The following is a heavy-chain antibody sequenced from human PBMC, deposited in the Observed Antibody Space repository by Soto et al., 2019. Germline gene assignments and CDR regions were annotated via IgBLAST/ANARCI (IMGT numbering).Heavy chain of an antibody. CDR3: ARVNCSSTSCYVGYYYYGMDV. CDR1: GGTFSSYA. CDR2: IIPIFGTA. V-gene: IGHV1-69*01. J-gene: IGHJ6*02. Sequence: QVQLVQSGAEVKKPGSSVKVSCKASGGTFSSYAISWVRQAPGQGLEWMGGIIPIFGTANYAQKFQGRVTITADEYTSTAYMELSSLRSEDTAVYYCARVNCSSTSCYVGYYYYGMDVWGQGTTVTVSS. D-gene: IGHD2-2*01.